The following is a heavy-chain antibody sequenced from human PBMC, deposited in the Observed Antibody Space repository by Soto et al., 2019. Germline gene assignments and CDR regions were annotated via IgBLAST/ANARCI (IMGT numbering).Heavy chain of an antibody. D-gene: IGHD2-15*01. J-gene: IGHJ3*02. V-gene: IGHV4-39*01. CDR1: GSSMSSSAYY. CDR3: ARQGRPGYCTGGNCYPTFDI. CDR2: VYYTGIT. Sequence: QMHLQQSGPGLVKPSETLSLTCTVAGSSMSSSAYYWGWIRQPPGKGLEWIGSVYYTGITDSKSSLESRVSISADTSKNQFSLRLTSLSASDTAIYFCARQGRPGYCTGGNCYPTFDIWGPGTMVTVSS.